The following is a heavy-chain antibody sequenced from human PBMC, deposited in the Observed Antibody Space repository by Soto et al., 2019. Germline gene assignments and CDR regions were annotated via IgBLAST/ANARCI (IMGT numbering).Heavy chain of an antibody. CDR2: GST. CDR1: GDSISSHY. J-gene: IGHJ4*02. V-gene: IGHV4-59*11. D-gene: IGHD3-10*01. CDR3: ARVSTSASGSYYTLDY. Sequence: PSETLSLTCTVSGDSISSHYWSWIRQPPGKGLEWIGFGSTKYNPSLKSRISISVDTSKNQFSLNLTSATAADTAVYYCARVSTSASGSYYTLDYWGQGTMVTVYS.